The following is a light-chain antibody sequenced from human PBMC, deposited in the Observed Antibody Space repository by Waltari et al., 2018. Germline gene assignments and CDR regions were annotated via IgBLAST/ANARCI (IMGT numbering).Light chain of an antibody. Sequence: QSVLTQPPSASGTPGQGVTISCSGSRSNIGRNLVNWYQQVPGTAPKLLCYSNEDRPVVVPDRCSASKSGTTASLAISGIRSADEADYYCAAWDGSLSGVVFGGGTKLTVL. J-gene: IGLJ2*01. CDR2: SNE. CDR1: RSNIGRNL. V-gene: IGLV1-47*02. CDR3: AAWDGSLSGVV.